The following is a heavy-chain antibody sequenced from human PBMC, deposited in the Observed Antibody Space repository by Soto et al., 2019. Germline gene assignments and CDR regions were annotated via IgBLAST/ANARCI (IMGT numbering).Heavy chain of an antibody. J-gene: IGHJ5*02. CDR1: GYTFTGYF. CDR3: ARGGGTILAPLP. V-gene: IGHV1-2*02. D-gene: IGHD3-3*01. CDR2: INSNSGAT. Sequence: QVQLAQSGAEVKKPGASVKVSCKASGYTFTGYFMHWVRQAPGQGLEWMGWINSNSGATKYAQKFQGRVTLTRDTSINTAYMEMSMLRSDDTAVYYCARGGGTILAPLPWGQGTLVTVSS.